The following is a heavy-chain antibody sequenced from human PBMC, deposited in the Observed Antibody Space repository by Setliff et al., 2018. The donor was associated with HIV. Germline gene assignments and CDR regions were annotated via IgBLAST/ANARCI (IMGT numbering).Heavy chain of an antibody. CDR3: TRRAHGRQEPL. CDR2: IYHTGTT. V-gene: IGHV4-39*02. Sequence: PSETLSLTCTVSGGSININNYYWGWIRQPPGKGLEWIGSIYHTGTTSYNRSLQSRVTISVDTSKNHFSLKVNSVTASDTAVYYCTRRAHGRQEPLWDQGTLVTVSS. J-gene: IGHJ4*02. CDR1: GGSININNYY.